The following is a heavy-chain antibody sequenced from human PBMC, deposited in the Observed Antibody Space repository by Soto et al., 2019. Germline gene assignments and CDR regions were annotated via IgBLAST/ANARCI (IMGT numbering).Heavy chain of an antibody. Sequence: QVQLVQSGAEVKKPGSSVKVSCKASGDSFSAHAVSWVRQAPGQGLEWMGAIIPIFGTRHYAQKFQGRVTITADKSTDTAYMELSSLRSEDTAIYYGARDSGYDFWSGSFRVHYFDYWGQGTLVNVSS. J-gene: IGHJ4*02. CDR3: ARDSGYDFWSGSFRVHYFDY. CDR2: IIPIFGTR. D-gene: IGHD3-3*01. CDR1: GDSFSAHA. V-gene: IGHV1-69*06.